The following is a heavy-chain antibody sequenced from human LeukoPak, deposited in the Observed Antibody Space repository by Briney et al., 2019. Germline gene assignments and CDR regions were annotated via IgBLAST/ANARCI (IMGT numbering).Heavy chain of an antibody. D-gene: IGHD3-22*01. CDR1: GFTFSGYA. J-gene: IGHJ4*02. Sequence: GGSLRLSCAASGFTFSGYAMSWVRQAPGKGLEWVSAISGSGGSTYYADSVKGRFTISRDNSKNTLYLQMNSLRAEDTAVYYCAKDRYDSSGYYYETNLYFDYWGQGTLVTVSS. CDR3: AKDRYDSSGYYYETNLYFDY. CDR2: ISGSGGST. V-gene: IGHV3-23*01.